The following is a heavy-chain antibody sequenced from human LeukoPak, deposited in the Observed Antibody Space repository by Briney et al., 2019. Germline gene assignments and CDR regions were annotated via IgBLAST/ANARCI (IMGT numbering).Heavy chain of an antibody. V-gene: IGHV1-2*02. CDR2: INPKSGDT. Sequence: ASVKVSCKASGYTFTDYYVEWLRQAPGQGLQWMGWINPKSGDTNYAQKCEGRVTITCDTSISTVYMELRGLTSDDTAIYYCARVHLPHNSGYRAFDIWGQGTMVTVSS. CDR1: GYTFTDYY. D-gene: IGHD3-22*01. CDR3: ARVHLPHNSGYRAFDI. J-gene: IGHJ3*02.